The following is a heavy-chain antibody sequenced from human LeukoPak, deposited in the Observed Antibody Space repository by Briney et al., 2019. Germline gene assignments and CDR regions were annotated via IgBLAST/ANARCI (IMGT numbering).Heavy chain of an antibody. J-gene: IGHJ5*02. CDR1: GGTFSNYT. CDR2: INPIFGTA. D-gene: IGHD6-19*01. CDR3: ARGGLGIAVAGKFDP. V-gene: IGHV1-69*05. Sequence: GSSVEVSCKASGGTFSNYTISWVRQAPGQGLEWMGGINPIFGTANYAQKFQGRVTITTDESTSTAYMELSSLRSEDTAVYYCARGGLGIAVAGKFDPWGQGTLVTVSS.